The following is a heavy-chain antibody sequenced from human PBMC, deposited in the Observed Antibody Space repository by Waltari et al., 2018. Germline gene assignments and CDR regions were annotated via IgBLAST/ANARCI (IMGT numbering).Heavy chain of an antibody. D-gene: IGHD5-12*01. CDR2: MDYSGRT. Sequence: QVQLQQWGAGLLKPSETLSLTCTVSGGSISSSSYYWGWSRQPPEKGLEWVASMDYSGRTYYNPSRKSRFTISVDTSKNQFSLEVRSVTAADTAVYYCARGFGSATTSRFDPWGQGIVVTVSS. V-gene: IGHV4-39*07. J-gene: IGHJ5*02. CDR3: ARGFGSATTSRFDP. CDR1: GGSISSSSYY.